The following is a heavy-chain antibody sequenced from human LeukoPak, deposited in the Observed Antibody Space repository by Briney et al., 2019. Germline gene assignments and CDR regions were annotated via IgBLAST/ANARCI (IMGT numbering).Heavy chain of an antibody. V-gene: IGHV3-21*01. CDR2: ISSSSSYI. J-gene: IGHJ5*02. CDR1: GFTFSSYA. CDR3: ARVDGSGSYYGT. Sequence: GGSLRLSCAASGFTFSSYAMSWVRQAPGKGLEWVSSISSSSSYIYYADSVKGRFTISRDNAKNSLYLQMNSLRAEDAAVYYCARVDGSGSYYGTWGQGTRVTVSS. D-gene: IGHD1-26*01.